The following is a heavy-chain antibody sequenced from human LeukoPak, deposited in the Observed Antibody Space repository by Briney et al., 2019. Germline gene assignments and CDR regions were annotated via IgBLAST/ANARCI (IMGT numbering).Heavy chain of an antibody. CDR1: GYTLTELS. V-gene: IGHV1-24*01. D-gene: IGHD2-2*01. Sequence: ASVKVSCKVSGYTLTELSMHWVRRAPGKGLEWMGGFDPEDGETIYAQKFQGRVTMTEDTSTDTAYMELSSLRSEDTAVYYCATDLECSSTSCYPYWGQGTLVTVSS. CDR2: FDPEDGET. CDR3: ATDLECSSTSCYPY. J-gene: IGHJ4*02.